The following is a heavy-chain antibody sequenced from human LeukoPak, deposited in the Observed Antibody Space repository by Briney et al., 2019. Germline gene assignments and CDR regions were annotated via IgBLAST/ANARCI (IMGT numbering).Heavy chain of an antibody. D-gene: IGHD4-17*01. CDR3: ARGSTTVTPIDY. Sequence: GGSLRLSCAASGFTFNSYWMHWVRQGPGKGLVWVSRITSDGSSTSYADSVKGRFTISRDNAKNTLYLQMNSLRAEDTAVYYCARGSTTVTPIDYWGQGTLVSVSS. CDR1: GFTFNSYW. V-gene: IGHV3-74*01. J-gene: IGHJ4*02. CDR2: ITSDGSST.